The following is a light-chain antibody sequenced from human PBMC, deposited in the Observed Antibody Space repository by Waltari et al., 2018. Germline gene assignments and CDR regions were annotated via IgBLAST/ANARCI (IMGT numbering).Light chain of an antibody. CDR1: ALPRHY. V-gene: IGLV3-25*03. CDR3: QSADSSGSYPWV. J-gene: IGLJ3*02. Sequence: SYELTQPPSVSVTPGQTARITCSGDALPRHYAYWYQQKPGQAPVLMISKDTEQPSGIPWRFSGSSSGTIATLTISGVQAEDEADYYCQSADSSGSYPWVFGGGTKLTVL. CDR2: KDT.